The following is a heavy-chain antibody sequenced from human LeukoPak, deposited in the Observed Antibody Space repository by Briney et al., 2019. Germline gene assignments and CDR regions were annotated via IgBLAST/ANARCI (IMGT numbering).Heavy chain of an antibody. V-gene: IGHV4-59*08. CDR1: GGSISSYY. J-gene: IGHJ4*02. D-gene: IGHD6-13*01. CDR2: IFYSGST. CDR3: ARLKPYSSTSAYYFDY. Sequence: SETLSLTCTVSGGSISSYYWSWIRQPPGKGLEWIGYIFYSGSTDYNPSLKSRVTISVDTSKNQFSLRLTSVTAADTAVYYCARLKPYSSTSAYYFDYWGQGTLVTVSS.